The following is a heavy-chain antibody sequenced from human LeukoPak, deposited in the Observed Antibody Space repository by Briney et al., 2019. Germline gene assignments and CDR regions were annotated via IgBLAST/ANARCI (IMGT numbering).Heavy chain of an antibody. Sequence: SPSETLSLTCTVSGGSISSYYWSWIRQPPGKGLEWIGYIYYSGSTNYNPSLKSRVTISVDTSKNQFSLKLSSVTAADTAVYYCARSRGGSVAFDIWGQGTMVTVSS. D-gene: IGHD2-15*01. CDR3: ARSRGGSVAFDI. J-gene: IGHJ3*02. CDR1: GGSISSYY. V-gene: IGHV4-59*01. CDR2: IYYSGST.